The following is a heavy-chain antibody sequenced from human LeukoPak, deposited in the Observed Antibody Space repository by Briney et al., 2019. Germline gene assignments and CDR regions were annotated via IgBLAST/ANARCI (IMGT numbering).Heavy chain of an antibody. CDR2: ISGSGGST. V-gene: IGHV3-23*01. J-gene: IGHJ4*02. D-gene: IGHD1-14*01. CDR1: GFTFSSYA. Sequence: GGSLRLSCAASGFTFSSYAMSWVRQARGKGLEWVSGISGSGGSTYYADSVKGRFTISRDNSKNTLYLQMNSLRGEDTAVYYCAKADSARGVTLKTTIDYWGQGTLVTVSS. CDR3: AKADSARGVTLKTTIDY.